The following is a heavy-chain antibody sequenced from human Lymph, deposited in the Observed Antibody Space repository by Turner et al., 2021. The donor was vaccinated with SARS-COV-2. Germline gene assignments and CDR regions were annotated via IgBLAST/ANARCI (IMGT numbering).Heavy chain of an antibody. CDR1: GYTLTDLS. D-gene: IGHD2-15*01. J-gene: IGHJ6*02. V-gene: IGHV1-24*01. Sequence: QVQLVQSGAEVKKPGASVKVSCKVSGYTLTDLSMHWVRQAPGKGLEWMGGFDPEDGEIIYAKKFQGRVTMTEDTSTDTAYMELSSLRSEDTAVYYCATVLCTGSSCYYYGMDVWGQGTTVTVSS. CDR2: FDPEDGEI. CDR3: ATVLCTGSSCYYYGMDV.